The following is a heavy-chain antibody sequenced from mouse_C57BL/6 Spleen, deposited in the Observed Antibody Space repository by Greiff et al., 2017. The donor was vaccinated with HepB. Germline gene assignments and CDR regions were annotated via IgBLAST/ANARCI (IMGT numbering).Heavy chain of an antibody. D-gene: IGHD4-1*01. V-gene: IGHV5-4*01. CDR3: ARESNWERYFDV. Sequence: EVQLMESGGGLVKPGGSLKLSCAASGFTFSSYAMSWVRQTPEKRLEWVATISDGGSYTYYPDNVKGRFTISRDNAKNNLYLQMSHLKSEDTAMYYCARESNWERYFDVWGTGTTVTVSS. J-gene: IGHJ1*03. CDR1: GFTFSSYA. CDR2: ISDGGSYT.